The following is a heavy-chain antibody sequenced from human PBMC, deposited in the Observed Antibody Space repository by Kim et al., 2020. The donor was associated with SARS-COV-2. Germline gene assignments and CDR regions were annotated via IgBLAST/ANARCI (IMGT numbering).Heavy chain of an antibody. Sequence: SETLSLTCAVSGGSISSSNWWSWVRQPPGKGLEWIGEIYHSGSTNYNPSLKSRVTISVDKSKNQFSLKLSSVTAADTAVYYCAIDQRSDGSGSNGMDVWGQGTTVTVSS. J-gene: IGHJ6*02. CDR3: AIDQRSDGSGSNGMDV. D-gene: IGHD3-10*01. CDR1: GGSISSSNW. CDR2: IYHSGST. V-gene: IGHV4-4*02.